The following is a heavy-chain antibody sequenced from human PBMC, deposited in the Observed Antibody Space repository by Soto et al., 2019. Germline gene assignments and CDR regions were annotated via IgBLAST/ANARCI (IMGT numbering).Heavy chain of an antibody. CDR1: GFTFSNAW. V-gene: IGHV3-15*07. D-gene: IGHD2-2*01. Sequence: EVQLVESGGVLVKPGGSLRLSCAASGFTFSNAWMNWVRQAPGKGLEWVGRIKSKTDGGTTDYAAPVKGRFTISRDDSKNTLYLQMNSLKTADTAVYYCTTVGGDGEYQLPRAPYYYYYYCMDVWGQGTTVTVSS. CDR3: TTVGGDGEYQLPRAPYYYYYYCMDV. CDR2: IKSKTDGGTT. J-gene: IGHJ6*02.